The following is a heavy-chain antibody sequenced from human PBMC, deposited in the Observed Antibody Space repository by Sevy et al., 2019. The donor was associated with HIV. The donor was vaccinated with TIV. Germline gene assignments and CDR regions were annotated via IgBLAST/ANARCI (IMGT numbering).Heavy chain of an antibody. Sequence: RGSLRLSCAASGFTFSSYGMHWVRQAPGKGLEWVAVIWYDGSNKYYADSVKGRFTISRDNSKNTLYLQMNSLRAEDTAVYYCAKVEAAAGWGFYYYYYMDVWGKGTTVTVSS. CDR3: AKVEAAAGWGFYYYYYMDV. D-gene: IGHD6-13*01. CDR1: GFTFSSYG. CDR2: IWYDGSNK. V-gene: IGHV3-33*06. J-gene: IGHJ6*03.